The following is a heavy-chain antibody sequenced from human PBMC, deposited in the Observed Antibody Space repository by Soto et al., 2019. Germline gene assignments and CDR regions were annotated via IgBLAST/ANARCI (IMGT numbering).Heavy chain of an antibody. CDR2: INHSGST. CDR3: ARGLRYCSSTRCYTSYYDYGMDV. V-gene: IGHV4-34*01. D-gene: IGHD2-2*02. Sequence: QVQLQQWGAGLLKPSETLSLTCAVYGGSFSGYYWSWIRQPPGKGLDWIGEINHSGSTNYNPSLKSRLTMSVDTSTKQFSLKLRSLTAADAAVYYCARGLRYCSSTRCYTSYYDYGMDVWGKGTKVTVSS. CDR1: GGSFSGYY. J-gene: IGHJ6*04.